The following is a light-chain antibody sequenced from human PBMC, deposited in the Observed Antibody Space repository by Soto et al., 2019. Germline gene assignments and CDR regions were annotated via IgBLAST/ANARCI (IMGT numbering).Light chain of an antibody. V-gene: IGKV3-20*01. J-gene: IGKJ4*01. CDR2: ATS. CDR1: QRVSTSY. Sequence: EIVLTQSPGTLSLSPGEGATLSCRASQRVSTSYFAWYQQKPGQAPRLLIYATSHRATDIPDRFSGSGSGTDFSLTISRLEPEDCAVYYCHQYGASPFTFGGGTKVEIK. CDR3: HQYGASPFT.